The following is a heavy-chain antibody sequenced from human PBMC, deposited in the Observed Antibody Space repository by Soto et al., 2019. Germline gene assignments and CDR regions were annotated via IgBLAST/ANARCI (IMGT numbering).Heavy chain of an antibody. J-gene: IGHJ4*02. CDR2: IYYSGST. CDR1: GGSISSYY. Sequence: QVQLQESGPGLVKPSETLSLTCTVSGGSISSYYWTWIRQPPGKGLEWIGYIYYSGSTNYNPSLKSRVTISVDTSKHQLSLKLISVTAADTAVYYCARHIISGWSAYFDYWGQGTLVTVSS. V-gene: IGHV4-59*08. D-gene: IGHD6-19*01. CDR3: ARHIISGWSAYFDY.